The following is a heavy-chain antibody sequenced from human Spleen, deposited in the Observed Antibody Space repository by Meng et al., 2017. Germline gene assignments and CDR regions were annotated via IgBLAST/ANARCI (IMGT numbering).Heavy chain of an antibody. D-gene: IGHD5-18*01. J-gene: IGHJ4*02. CDR2: ISAYNGNT. V-gene: IGHV1-18*01. CDR3: ATTLYTYGFV. CDR1: GYTFTHFV. Sequence: ASVKVSCKASGYTFTHFVITWVRQAPGQGLEWMGWISAYNGNTNYAQRLQGRVTMNTDTSTSTASMELRSLRSDDTAVYFCATTLYTYGFVWGQGTLVTVSS.